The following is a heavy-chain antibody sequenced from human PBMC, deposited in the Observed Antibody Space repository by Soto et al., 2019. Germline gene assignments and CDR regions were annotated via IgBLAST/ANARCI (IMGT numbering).Heavy chain of an antibody. V-gene: IGHV4-34*01. CDR3: ARVSHYYGSGSNDY. CDR2: INHSGST. D-gene: IGHD3-10*01. J-gene: IGHJ4*02. Sequence: PSETLSLTCAVYGGSFSGYYWSWIRQPPGKGLEWIGEINHSGSTNYNPSLKSRVTISVDTSKNQFSLKLSSVTAADTAVYYCARVSHYYGSGSNDYWGQGTLLTVSS. CDR1: GGSFSGYY.